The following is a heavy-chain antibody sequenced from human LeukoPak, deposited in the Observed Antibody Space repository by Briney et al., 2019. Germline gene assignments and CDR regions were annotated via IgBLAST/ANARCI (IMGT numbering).Heavy chain of an antibody. CDR3: ARNSFGLGDY. J-gene: IGHJ4*02. CDR2: IRNKLNSDTT. V-gene: IGHV3-72*01. CDR1: GFTLSDFY. D-gene: IGHD3/OR15-3a*01. Sequence: GGSLRLSCAASGFTLSDFYMDWVRQAPGKGLEWVGRIRNKLNSDTTEYAASVKDGFTISRDDSKKSLHLQMNSLKTEDTAVYYCARNSFGLGDYWGQGTLVTVSA.